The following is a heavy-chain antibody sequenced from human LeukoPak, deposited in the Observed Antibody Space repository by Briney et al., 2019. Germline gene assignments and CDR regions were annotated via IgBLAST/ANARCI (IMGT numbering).Heavy chain of an antibody. CDR1: GYTFTGYY. Sequence: GASVKVSCKASGYTFTGYYMHWVRQAPGQGLEWMGWINPNSGGTDYAQKFQGRVTMTGDTSISTAYMELSRLRSDDTAVYYCATHREHDYSNYGGYYYYYMDVWGKGTTVTVSS. CDR2: INPNSGGT. D-gene: IGHD4-11*01. CDR3: ATHREHDYSNYGGYYYYYMDV. V-gene: IGHV1-2*02. J-gene: IGHJ6*03.